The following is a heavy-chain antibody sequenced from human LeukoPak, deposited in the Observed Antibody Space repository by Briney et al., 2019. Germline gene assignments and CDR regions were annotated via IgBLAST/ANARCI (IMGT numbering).Heavy chain of an antibody. V-gene: IGHV1-46*01. D-gene: IGHD2-21*02. Sequence: ASVKVSCKASGYTFTSYFVHWVRQAPGQGLEWMGIINPSGGSTSYAQKFQGRVTMTRDTSTSTVYMELSSLRSEDTAVNYCARESVRSGDAPEYFDYWGQGTLVTVSS. J-gene: IGHJ4*02. CDR3: ARESVRSGDAPEYFDY. CDR2: INPSGGST. CDR1: GYTFTSYF.